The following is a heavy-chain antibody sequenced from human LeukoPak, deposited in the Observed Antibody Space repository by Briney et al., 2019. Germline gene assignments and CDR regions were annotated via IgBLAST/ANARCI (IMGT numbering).Heavy chain of an antibody. V-gene: IGHV1-2*02. CDR3: ARVDLGYCSGGSCYGQYNWFDP. D-gene: IGHD2-15*01. Sequence: GASVKVSCKASGYTFTGYYMHWVRQAPGQGLEWMGWINPNSGGTNYAQKFQGRVTMTRGTSISTAYMELSRLRSDDTAVYYCARVDLGYCSGGSCYGQYNWFDPWGQGTLVTVSS. CDR2: INPNSGGT. CDR1: GYTFTGYY. J-gene: IGHJ5*02.